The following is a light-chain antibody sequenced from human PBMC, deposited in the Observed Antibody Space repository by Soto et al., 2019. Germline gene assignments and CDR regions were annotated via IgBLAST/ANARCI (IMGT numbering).Light chain of an antibody. CDR2: EVN. V-gene: IGLV2-23*02. J-gene: IGLJ3*02. CDR1: TSDVGGYDV. CDR3: CSFAGSSTFWV. Sequence: QSALTQPPCVSRSPGQSITISCIGTTSDVGGYDVVSRYQQHPGKAPKLMIFEVNQRPSGVSDRFSGSKSGNTASLTISGLQAGDEADYYCCSFAGSSTFWVFGGGTKVTVL.